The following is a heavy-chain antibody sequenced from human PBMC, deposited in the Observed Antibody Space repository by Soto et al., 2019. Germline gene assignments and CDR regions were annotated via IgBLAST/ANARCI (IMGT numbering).Heavy chain of an antibody. D-gene: IGHD5-12*01. J-gene: IGHJ4*02. V-gene: IGHV1-8*01. CDR1: GYTFISYD. CDR2: MNPNTGDT. CDR3: ARGDGYILDY. Sequence: QVQLVQSGAEVKKPGASVKVSCKASGYTFISYDINWVRQATGQGLEWMGWMNPNTGDTGYAQKFQCRVTMTRNTSINTANLELSSLRSDDTAVYFCARGDGYILDYWGQGTLVTVSS.